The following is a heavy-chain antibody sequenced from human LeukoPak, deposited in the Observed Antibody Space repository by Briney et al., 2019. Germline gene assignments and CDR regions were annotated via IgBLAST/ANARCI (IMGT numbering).Heavy chain of an antibody. Sequence: EASVKVSCTASGYTFTGYYMHWVRQAPGQGLEWMGWISAYNGNTNYALKLQGRVTMTTDTSTSTAYMELRSLRSDDTAVYYCAMTPSSGWPSPEYWGQGTLVTVSS. CDR2: ISAYNGNT. V-gene: IGHV1-18*04. CDR3: AMTPSSGWPSPEY. D-gene: IGHD6-19*01. CDR1: GYTFTGYY. J-gene: IGHJ4*02.